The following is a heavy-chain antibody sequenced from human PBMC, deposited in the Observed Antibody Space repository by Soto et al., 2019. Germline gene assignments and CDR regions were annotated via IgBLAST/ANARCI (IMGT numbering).Heavy chain of an antibody. J-gene: IGHJ6*03. D-gene: IGHD3-10*01. CDR3: ERGAIVRGVPTPFGSLYYYMDV. V-gene: IGHV4-59*01. CDR2: IYYSGST. Sequence: QVQLQESGPGLVKPSETLSLTCTVSGGSISSYYWSWIRQPPGKGLEWIGYIYYSGSTNYNPSLKSRVTITVDTSTNQFSLKLSSVTAADTAVYYCERGAIVRGVPTPFGSLYYYMDVWGKGTTVTVSS. CDR1: GGSISSYY.